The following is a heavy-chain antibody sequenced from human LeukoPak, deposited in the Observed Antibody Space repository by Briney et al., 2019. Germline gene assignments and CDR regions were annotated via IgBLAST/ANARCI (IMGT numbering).Heavy chain of an antibody. J-gene: IGHJ6*03. D-gene: IGHD2-15*01. V-gene: IGHV4-4*07. Sequence: SETLSLTCTVSGGSLRGHYWTWIRQPAGKGLEWIGHIYASGDTTYNPSLKSRVTMSVDTSKNQFFLSLTSVTAADAAVYYCAREDDGYCSGTSCSNFYFYYIDVWGRGTTVTVSS. CDR1: GGSLRGHY. CDR2: IYASGDT. CDR3: AREDDGYCSGTSCSNFYFYYIDV.